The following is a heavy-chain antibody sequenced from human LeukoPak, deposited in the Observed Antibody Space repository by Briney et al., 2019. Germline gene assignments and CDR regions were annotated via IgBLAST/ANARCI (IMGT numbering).Heavy chain of an antibody. CDR1: GGSFSGYY. CDR2: INHSGST. J-gene: IGHJ6*03. D-gene: IGHD3-3*01. Sequence: SETLSLTCAVFGGSFSGYYWSWIRQPPGKGLEWIGEINHSGSTNYNPSLKSRVTISIDTSKNQFSLKLSSVTAADTAIYYCARSRSGITIFGVVIGGMDVWGKGTTVTVSS. CDR3: ARSRSGITIFGVVIGGMDV. V-gene: IGHV4-34*01.